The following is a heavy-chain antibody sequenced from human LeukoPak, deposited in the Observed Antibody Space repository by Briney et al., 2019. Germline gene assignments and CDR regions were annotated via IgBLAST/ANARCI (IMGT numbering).Heavy chain of an antibody. CDR1: GFTFSSYG. CDR2: ISGSGGNT. V-gene: IGHV3-23*01. J-gene: IGHJ3*02. D-gene: IGHD2-2*01. CDR3: LGYCSRTSCLDAFDI. Sequence: GGSLRLSCAVSGFTFSSYGMSWVRQAPGKGLEWVSGISGSGGNTYYADSVKGRFTISRDNSKNTLYLQMNSLRAEDTAVYYPLGYCSRTSCLDAFDIWGQGTIVTVSS.